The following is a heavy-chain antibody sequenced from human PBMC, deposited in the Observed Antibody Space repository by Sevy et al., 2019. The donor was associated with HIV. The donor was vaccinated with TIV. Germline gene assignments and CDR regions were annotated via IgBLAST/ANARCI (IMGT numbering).Heavy chain of an antibody. CDR3: ARERGGHYDYVWGCYRYLVGGGSFDY. J-gene: IGHJ4*02. CDR1: GFSFSKYW. V-gene: IGHV3-21*01. CDR2: ISSSSSYI. Sequence: GGSLRLSCAASGFSFSKYWMSWVRQAPGKGLEWVSSISSSSSYIYYADSVKGRFTISRDNAKNSLYLQMNSLRAEDTAVYYCARERGGHYDYVWGCYRYLVGGGSFDYWGQGTLVTVSS. D-gene: IGHD3-16*02.